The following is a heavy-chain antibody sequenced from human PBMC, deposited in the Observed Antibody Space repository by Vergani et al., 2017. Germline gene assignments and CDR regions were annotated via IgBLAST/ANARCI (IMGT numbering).Heavy chain of an antibody. CDR2: IKQDGSEK. CDR3: ARGGKLISMLPPGDGFDY. J-gene: IGHJ4*02. Sequence: EVQLVESGGGLVQPGGSLRLSCAASGFTFSSYWMSWVRQAPGKGLEWVANIKQDGSEKYYVDSVKGRFTISRDNAKNSLYLQMNSLRAEDTAVYYCARGGKLISMLPPGDGFDYWGQGTLVTVSS. D-gene: IGHD3-16*01. CDR1: GFTFSSYW. V-gene: IGHV3-7*03.